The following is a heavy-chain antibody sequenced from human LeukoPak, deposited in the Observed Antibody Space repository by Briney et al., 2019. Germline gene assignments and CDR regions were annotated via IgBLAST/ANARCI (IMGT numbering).Heavy chain of an antibody. CDR3: ARGILVDYYDSSGSLDY. V-gene: IGHV4-34*01. CDR2: INHSGST. CDR1: GGSFSGYY. J-gene: IGHJ4*02. Sequence: SETLSLTCAVYGGSFSGYYWSWIRQPPGKGLEWIGEINHSGSTNYNPSLKSRVTISVDTSKNQFSLKLSSVTAADTAVYYCARGILVDYYDSSGSLDYWGQRTLVTVSS. D-gene: IGHD3-22*01.